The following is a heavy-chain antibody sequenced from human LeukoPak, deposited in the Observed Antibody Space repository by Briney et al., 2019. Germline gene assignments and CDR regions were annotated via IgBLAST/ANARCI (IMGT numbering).Heavy chain of an antibody. CDR1: GFTFRAYG. V-gene: IGHV3-30*18. Sequence: GGSLRLSCAASGFTFRAYGMHWVRQAPGKGLEWVAVMSYDGSKKYYGDFVKGRFTISRDNSKNTLYLQMNSLRAEDTAVYYCAKESLDTEQRNYNYYGMDVWGQGTTVTVSS. D-gene: IGHD1-1*01. J-gene: IGHJ6*02. CDR2: MSYDGSKK. CDR3: AKESLDTEQRNYNYYGMDV.